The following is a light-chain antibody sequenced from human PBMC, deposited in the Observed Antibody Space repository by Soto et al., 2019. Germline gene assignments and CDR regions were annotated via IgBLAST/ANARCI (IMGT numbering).Light chain of an antibody. CDR3: QKYNTAPQT. J-gene: IGKJ1*01. V-gene: IGKV1-27*01. CDR1: QGIIDY. CDR2: AAS. Sequence: DIQMTQSPSSLSASVGDRVTITCRASQGIIDYLAWYQQKPGKVPKLLIYAASTLQSGVPSRFSGSGSGTDFTLTISSLQPEDVATYYCQKYNTAPQTFGPATRVEIK.